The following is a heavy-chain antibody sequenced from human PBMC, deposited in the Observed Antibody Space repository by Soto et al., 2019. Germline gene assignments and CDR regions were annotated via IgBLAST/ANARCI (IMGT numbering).Heavy chain of an antibody. J-gene: IGHJ4*02. CDR1: GFTFSSYA. V-gene: IGHV3-23*01. D-gene: IGHD2-2*01. Sequence: PGGSLRLSCAASGFTFSSYAMSWVRQAPGKGLEWVSAISGSGGSTYYADSVKGRFTISRVNSKNTLYLQMNSLRAEDTAVYYCAKERLRYQLPSYFDYWGQGTLVTVSS. CDR2: ISGSGGST. CDR3: AKERLRYQLPSYFDY.